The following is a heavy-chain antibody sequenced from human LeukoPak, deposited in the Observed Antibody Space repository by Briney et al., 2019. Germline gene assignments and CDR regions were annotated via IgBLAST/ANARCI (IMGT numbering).Heavy chain of an antibody. Sequence: ASVTVSCKASGYTFTGYYMHWVRQAPGQGLEWMGWINPNSGGTNYAQKFQGRVTMTRDTSISTAYMELSRLRSDDTAVYYCARGESGYSYGYVPGEFDYWGQGTLVTVSS. D-gene: IGHD5-18*01. CDR3: ARGESGYSYGYVPGEFDY. CDR1: GYTFTGYY. J-gene: IGHJ4*02. V-gene: IGHV1-2*02. CDR2: INPNSGGT.